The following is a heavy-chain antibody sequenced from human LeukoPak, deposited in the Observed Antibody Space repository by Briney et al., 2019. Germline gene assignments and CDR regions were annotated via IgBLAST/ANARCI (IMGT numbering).Heavy chain of an antibody. Sequence: GGSLRLSCAASGFTFSDYYMSWVRQAPGKGLEWVSSISSSSSYIYYADSVKGRFTISRDNAKNSLYLQMNSLRAEDTAVYYCARVEVYYYDSSGYQNTRYYYYYMDVWGKGTTVTVSS. D-gene: IGHD3-22*01. CDR3: ARVEVYYYDSSGYQNTRYYYYYMDV. V-gene: IGHV3-21*01. CDR2: ISSSSSYI. J-gene: IGHJ6*03. CDR1: GFTFSDYY.